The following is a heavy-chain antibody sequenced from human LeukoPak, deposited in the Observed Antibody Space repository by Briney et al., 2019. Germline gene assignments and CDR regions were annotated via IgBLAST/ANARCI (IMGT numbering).Heavy chain of an antibody. J-gene: IGHJ6*03. Sequence: SETLSLTCTVSGGSISSSSYYWGWIRQPPGKGLEWIGSIYYSGSTYYNPSLKSRVTISVDTSKNQFSLKLSSVTAADTAVYYCARDRDCTNGVCYGDYYYMDVWGKGTTVTVSS. V-gene: IGHV4-39*07. D-gene: IGHD2-8*01. CDR2: IYYSGST. CDR3: ARDRDCTNGVCYGDYYYMDV. CDR1: GGSISSSSYY.